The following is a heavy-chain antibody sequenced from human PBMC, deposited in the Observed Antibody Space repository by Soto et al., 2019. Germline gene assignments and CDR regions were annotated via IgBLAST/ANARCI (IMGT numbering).Heavy chain of an antibody. CDR1: DDSSSSYK. J-gene: IGHJ6*02. CDR2: IDSSGGT. D-gene: IGHD4-4*01. CDR3: VRQGYGRLQGLVDV. Sequence: SETLSLTCTVSDDSSSSYKWSWIRQPPGRRLEWIGYIDSSGGTSYNPSLQSRVTMSVDTSTKQFSLKLSSVTAADTAVYYCVRQGYGRLQGLVDVWGPGPTVAVSS. V-gene: IGHV4-59*08.